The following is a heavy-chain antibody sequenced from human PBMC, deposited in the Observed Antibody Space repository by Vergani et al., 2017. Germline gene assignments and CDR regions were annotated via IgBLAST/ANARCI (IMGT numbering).Heavy chain of an antibody. CDR3: AKDLGTSSRGGWFDP. V-gene: IGHV3-9*02. CDR2: ISWNSNSI. Sequence: EVQLEESGGGLVLPGRSLRLSCVASGFTSAGYAMHWVRQAPGKGLEGVSGISWNSNSIGYADSVKGRFTISRDNAKNSLYLQMNSLRAEDMALYYCAKDLGTSSRGGWFDPWGQGTLVTVSS. D-gene: IGHD6-6*01. CDR1: GFTSAGYA. J-gene: IGHJ5*02.